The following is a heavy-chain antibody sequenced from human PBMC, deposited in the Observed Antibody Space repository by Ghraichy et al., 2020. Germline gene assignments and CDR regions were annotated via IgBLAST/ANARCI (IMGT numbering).Heavy chain of an antibody. J-gene: IGHJ4*02. CDR1: GGSISSFY. V-gene: IGHV4-59*08. D-gene: IGHD2-15*01. CDR3: ARAGGSGGSCYSV. Sequence: SETLSLTCTVSGGSISSFYWSWIRQPPGKGLEYIGYIYYSGSTNYNPSLKSRVTISVDTSKNQFSLKLSSVTAVDTAVYYCARAGGSGGSCYSVWGQGTLVTVSS. CDR2: IYYSGST.